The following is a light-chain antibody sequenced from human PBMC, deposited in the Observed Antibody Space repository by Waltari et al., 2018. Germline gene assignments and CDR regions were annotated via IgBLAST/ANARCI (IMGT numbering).Light chain of an antibody. J-gene: IGKJ5*01. CDR2: DAS. CDR3: QQYGSSPPIT. Sequence: EIVLTQSPATLSLSPGERATLSCRASQRVSSYLAWYQQKPGQAPRLLIHDASNRATGIPARFSGSGSGTDFTLTISSLEPEDVAVYYCQQYGSSPPITFGQGTRLEIK. CDR1: QRVSSY. V-gene: IGKV3-11*01.